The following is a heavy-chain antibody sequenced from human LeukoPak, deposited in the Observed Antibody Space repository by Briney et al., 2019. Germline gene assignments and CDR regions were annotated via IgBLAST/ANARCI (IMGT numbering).Heavy chain of an antibody. V-gene: IGHV3-23*01. Sequence: PGGSLRLSCAASGFTFSSYAMSWVRRAPGKGLERVSSISGSGGNTYYAQSVKGRFSISRDNSKNTLNLQMDSLRADDTALYFCAKDPWNTAVANTNGWFDPWGQGTLVTVSS. D-gene: IGHD1/OR15-1a*01. CDR3: AKDPWNTAVANTNGWFDP. CDR2: ISGSGGNT. CDR1: GFTFSSYA. J-gene: IGHJ5*02.